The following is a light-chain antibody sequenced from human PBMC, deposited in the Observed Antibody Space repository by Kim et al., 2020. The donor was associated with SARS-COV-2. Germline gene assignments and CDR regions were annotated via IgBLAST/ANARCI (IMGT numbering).Light chain of an antibody. CDR2: QDN. CDR1: KLGDKY. CDR3: QAWDITPY. J-gene: IGLJ1*01. V-gene: IGLV3-1*01. Sequence: SYELTQPPSVSVSPGQTASITCSGDKLGDKYVSWYQLRPGQSPVMIIYQDNKRPSGIPERFSGSNSGNTANLTISGTQALDEADYYCQAWDITPYFGTGTKVTVL.